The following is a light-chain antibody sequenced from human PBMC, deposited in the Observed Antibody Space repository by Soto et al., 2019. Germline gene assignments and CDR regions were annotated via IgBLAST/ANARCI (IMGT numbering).Light chain of an antibody. Sequence: DIQMTQSPSTLSASVGDRVTITCRASQDISDYLAWFQQKPGKVPKRLIYAASNLQSGVPSRFSGSGSGTEITLTSSRLQPEDFATYYCLQHNAYPWTFGQGTKVDI. CDR3: LQHNAYPWT. J-gene: IGKJ1*01. CDR2: AAS. V-gene: IGKV1-17*03. CDR1: QDISDY.